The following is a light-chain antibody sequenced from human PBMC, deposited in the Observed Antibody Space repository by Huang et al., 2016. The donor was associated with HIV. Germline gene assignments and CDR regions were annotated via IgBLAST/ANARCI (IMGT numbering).Light chain of an antibody. CDR2: EAS. V-gene: IGKV1-5*01. CDR1: QNITRW. CDR3: QQYNTYPWT. J-gene: IGKJ1*01. Sequence: DIQMTQSPSALSASVGDRVTITCRASQNITRWLAWYRQKPGKAPKLLIYEASSLESGVPSTFSGGGSGTEFSLTISSLQPDDLATYYCQQYNTYPWTFGQGTKVEV.